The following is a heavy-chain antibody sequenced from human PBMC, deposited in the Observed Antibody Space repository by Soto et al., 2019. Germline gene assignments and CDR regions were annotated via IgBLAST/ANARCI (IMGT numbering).Heavy chain of an antibody. J-gene: IGHJ4*02. CDR1: GGSLSGDFF. CDR3: ARGTGVDGSHYLDS. V-gene: IGHV4-30-4*01. CDR2: IHHSGNT. D-gene: IGHD1-26*01. Sequence: SETLSLTCTVSGGSLSGDFFWTWIRQPPGKGLEWMGFIHHSGNTYYNPSFKSRVMISDDTSKNQLSLKLSSVTAADTAVFYCARGTGVDGSHYLDSWGQGTLVTVSS.